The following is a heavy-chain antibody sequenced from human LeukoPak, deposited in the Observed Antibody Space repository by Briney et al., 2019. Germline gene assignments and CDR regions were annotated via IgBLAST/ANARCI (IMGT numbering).Heavy chain of an antibody. J-gene: IGHJ3*02. V-gene: IGHV5-51*01. CDR3: ARRRWADAFDI. D-gene: IGHD4-23*01. Sequence: GESLKISCKGSGYSFTTYWIAWVRQMPGKGLEWMGIIYPGDSDTTYSPSFQGQVTISADKSISTAYLQWNSLKASDTAMYYCARRRWADAFDIWGQGTMVTVSS. CDR1: GYSFTTYW. CDR2: IYPGDSDT.